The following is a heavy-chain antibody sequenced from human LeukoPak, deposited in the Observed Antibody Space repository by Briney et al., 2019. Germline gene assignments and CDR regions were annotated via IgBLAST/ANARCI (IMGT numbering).Heavy chain of an antibody. CDR1: GFTFTSYA. V-gene: IGHV3-23*01. J-gene: IGHJ5*02. Sequence: GGSLRLSCVASGFTFTSYAMSWVRQAPGKGLEWVSAISGSGGSTYYADSVKGRFTISRDNSKNTLYLQMNSLRAEDTAVYYCARNAAPKNYDYVWGSYRSYWFDPWGQGTLVTVSS. D-gene: IGHD3-16*02. CDR3: ARNAAPKNYDYVWGSYRSYWFDP. CDR2: ISGSGGST.